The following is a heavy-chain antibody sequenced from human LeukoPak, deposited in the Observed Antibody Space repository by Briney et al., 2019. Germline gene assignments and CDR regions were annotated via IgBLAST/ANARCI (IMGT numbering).Heavy chain of an antibody. J-gene: IGHJ4*02. Sequence: PGGSLRLPCAASGFTFSSYSMNWVRQAPGKGLEWVSSISSSSSYIYYADSVKGRFTISRDNAKNSLYLQMNSLRAEDTAVYYCARAYIVATSLGYWGQGTLVTVSS. CDR2: ISSSSSYI. CDR1: GFTFSSYS. D-gene: IGHD5-12*01. V-gene: IGHV3-21*01. CDR3: ARAYIVATSLGY.